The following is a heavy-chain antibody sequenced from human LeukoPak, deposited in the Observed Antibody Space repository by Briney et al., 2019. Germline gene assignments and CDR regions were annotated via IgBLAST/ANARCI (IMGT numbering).Heavy chain of an antibody. CDR2: IYQSGNT. V-gene: IGHV4-38-2*01. D-gene: IGHD5-24*01. Sequence: PSETLSLTCAVSGYSISSAYYWAWLRQPPGQGLVWMCSIYQSGNTYYNPALKSRVTISVDTSKSQFALKLSSVTAADTAVYYCARQRDGYNCDYWGQGTLVTVSS. J-gene: IGHJ4*02. CDR3: ARQRDGYNCDY. CDR1: GYSISSAYY.